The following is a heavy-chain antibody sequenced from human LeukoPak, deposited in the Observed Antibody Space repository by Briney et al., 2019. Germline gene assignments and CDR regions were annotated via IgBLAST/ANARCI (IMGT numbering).Heavy chain of an antibody. CDR2: ISANGGDT. CDR1: GFTLSSFA. Sequence: GGSLRLSCAASGFTLSSFAMGWVRQAPGKGLQWVSLISANGGDTYYADSVKGRFTISTDNSKNTLYLQMNSLRAEDTAVYYCAKASGSGYGKDYFDYWGQGTLVTVSS. V-gene: IGHV3-23*01. J-gene: IGHJ4*02. CDR3: AKASGSGYGKDYFDY. D-gene: IGHD1-26*01.